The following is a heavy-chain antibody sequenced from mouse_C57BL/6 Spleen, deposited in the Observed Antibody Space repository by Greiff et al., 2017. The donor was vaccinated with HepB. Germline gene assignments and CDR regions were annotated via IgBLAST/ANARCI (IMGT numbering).Heavy chain of an antibody. CDR1: GFTFSSYA. J-gene: IGHJ2*01. CDR3: ARDRGDSSGYETCFDY. V-gene: IGHV5-4*01. D-gene: IGHD3-2*02. CDR2: ISDGGSYT. Sequence: DVKLQESGGGLVKPGGSLKLSCAASGFTFSSYAMSWVRQTPEKRLEWVATISDGGSYTYYPDNVKGRFTISRDNAKNNLYLQMSHLKSEDTAMYYCARDRGDSSGYETCFDYWGQGTTLTVSS.